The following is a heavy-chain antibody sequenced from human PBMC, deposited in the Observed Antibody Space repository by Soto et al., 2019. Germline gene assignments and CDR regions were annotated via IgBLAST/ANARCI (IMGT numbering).Heavy chain of an antibody. D-gene: IGHD3-10*01. CDR2: TYSNDNK. V-gene: IGHV2-5*01. J-gene: IGHJ5*02. Sequence: GPTLANPTQTLTLTCTVSGFSRSTSGVGVGWIRQTQEKAMEWHALTYSNDNKRYSTSLKTRLTITQAPSKTQVVLTMTNRDPVDTATYYCALCQSGGPIHLSFDPWGQGPLVTVPQ. CDR1: GFSRSTSGVG. CDR3: ALCQSGGPIHLSFDP.